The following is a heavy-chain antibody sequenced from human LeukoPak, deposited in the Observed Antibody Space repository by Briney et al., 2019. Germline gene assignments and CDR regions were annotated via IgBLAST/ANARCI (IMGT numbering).Heavy chain of an antibody. CDR3: AKDSHHQNYYGSYYYYMDV. D-gene: IGHD3-10*01. CDR1: RFTFSSYG. J-gene: IGHJ6*03. V-gene: IGHV3-30*02. CDR2: IRYDGSNK. Sequence: PGGSLRLSCAASRFTFSSYGMHWVRQAPGKGLEWVAFIRYDGSNKYYADSVKGRFTISRDNSKNTLYLQMNSLRAEDTAVYYCAKDSHHQNYYGSYYYYMDVWGKGTTVTVSS.